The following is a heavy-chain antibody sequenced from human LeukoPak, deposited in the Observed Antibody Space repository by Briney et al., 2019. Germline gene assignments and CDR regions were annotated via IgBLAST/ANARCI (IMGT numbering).Heavy chain of an antibody. V-gene: IGHV1-2*02. CDR3: ARGAPGDDSSGTSDY. CDR1: GYSFTGYY. Sequence: ASVKVSCKASGYSFTGYYMHWVRQAPGQGLEWMGWINPNSGGTNYAQKLQGRVTMTRDTSISTAYMELSRLRSDDTAVYYCARGAPGDDSSGTSDYWGQGTLVTVSS. D-gene: IGHD3-22*01. CDR2: INPNSGGT. J-gene: IGHJ4*02.